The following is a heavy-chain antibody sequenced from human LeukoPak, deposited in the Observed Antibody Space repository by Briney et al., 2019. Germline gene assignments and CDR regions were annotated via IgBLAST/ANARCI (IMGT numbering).Heavy chain of an antibody. CDR2: INHSGST. J-gene: IGHJ4*02. CDR3: ARHRHAPDFEC. Sequence: SETLSLTCAVYVGSFRGYYWNWIRQPPGKGLEWIGEINHSGSTNYNPSLKSRVTISVDTSKNQFSLKLSSVTAADTAVYYCARHRHAPDFECWGQGTLVTVSS. V-gene: IGHV4-34*01. CDR1: VGSFRGYY.